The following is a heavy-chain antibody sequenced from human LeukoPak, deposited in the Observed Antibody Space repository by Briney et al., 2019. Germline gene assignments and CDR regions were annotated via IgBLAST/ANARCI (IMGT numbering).Heavy chain of an antibody. J-gene: IGHJ4*02. V-gene: IGHV3-30*18. CDR2: ISYDGSNK. Sequence: GGSLRLSCAASGFTFSSYGMHWVRQAPGKGLEWVAVISYDGSNKHYADSVKGRFTISRDNSKNPLYLQMNSLRAEDTAVYYCAKGAAAAGIDYWGQGTLVTVSS. CDR3: AKGAAAAGIDY. D-gene: IGHD6-13*01. CDR1: GFTFSSYG.